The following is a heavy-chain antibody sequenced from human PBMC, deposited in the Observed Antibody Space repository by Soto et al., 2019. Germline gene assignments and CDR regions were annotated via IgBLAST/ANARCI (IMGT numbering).Heavy chain of an antibody. CDR1: GFSLHDYA. J-gene: IGHJ4*02. CDR2: ISWNSDSI. Sequence: GGSLRLSCAASGFSLHDYAMHWVRRAPGKGLEWVSGISWNSDSIEYADSVKGRFTISRDNAKNSLYLQMNSLRTEETAFYFCAKDSSPAHDASRGYYHGYFDDWGQGTLVTVSS. CDR3: AKDSSPAHDASRGYYHGYFDD. D-gene: IGHD3-22*01. V-gene: IGHV3-9*01.